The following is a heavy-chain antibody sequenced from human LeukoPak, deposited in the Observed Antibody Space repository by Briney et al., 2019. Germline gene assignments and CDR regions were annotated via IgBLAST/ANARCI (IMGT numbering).Heavy chain of an antibody. Sequence: PGGSLTLSCAASGFTFSSYWLSWVRQPPGKGLEWVANIKQDGREKYYVDSVKGRFTISRDNAKNARYLQMNSLRAEDTAVYYCARAPGWDLDYWGQGTLVTVSS. CDR3: ARAPGWDLDY. V-gene: IGHV3-7*01. CDR2: IKQDGREK. D-gene: IGHD1-26*01. CDR1: GFTFSSYW. J-gene: IGHJ4*02.